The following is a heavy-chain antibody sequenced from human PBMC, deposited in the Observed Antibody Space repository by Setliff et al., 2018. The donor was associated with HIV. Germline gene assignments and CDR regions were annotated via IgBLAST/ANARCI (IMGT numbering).Heavy chain of an antibody. CDR1: GGSISSSRYY. V-gene: IGHV4-39*01. CDR3: TIPASSLAPN. J-gene: IGHJ4*02. CDR2: IYFSGNT. Sequence: SETLSLTCTVSGGSISSSRYYWGWIRQPPGKGLEWIASIYFSGNTRYNPSLKSRVIISVDTSNNQISLKLTSVTAADTAVYYCTIPASSLAPNWGRGTQVTVSS.